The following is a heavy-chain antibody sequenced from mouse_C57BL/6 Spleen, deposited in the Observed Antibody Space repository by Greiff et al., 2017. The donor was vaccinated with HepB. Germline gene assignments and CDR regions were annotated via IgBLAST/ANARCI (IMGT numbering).Heavy chain of an antibody. D-gene: IGHD1-1*01. V-gene: IGHV1-64*01. CDR3: AREDYGSTPFAY. Sequence: QVQLQQSGAELVKPGASVKLSCKASGYTFTSYWMHWVKQRPGQGLEWIGMIHPNSGSTNYNEKFKSKATLTVDKSSSTAYMQLSSLTSEDSAVYYCAREDYGSTPFAYWGQGTLVTVSA. CDR1: GYTFTSYW. J-gene: IGHJ3*01. CDR2: IHPNSGST.